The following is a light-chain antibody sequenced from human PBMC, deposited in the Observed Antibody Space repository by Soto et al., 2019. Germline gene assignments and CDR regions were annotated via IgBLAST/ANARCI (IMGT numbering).Light chain of an antibody. Sequence: QSALTQPASVSGSPGQSITISCTGTSSDVGGYNYVSWYQQHPGKAPKIIIYEVTNRPSGVSQRFSGSKSGNTASLTIFGLQAEDEADYYCSSYTSSNTLVFGGGTKLTVL. CDR2: EVT. CDR1: SSDVGGYNY. J-gene: IGLJ3*02. V-gene: IGLV2-14*01. CDR3: SSYTSSNTLV.